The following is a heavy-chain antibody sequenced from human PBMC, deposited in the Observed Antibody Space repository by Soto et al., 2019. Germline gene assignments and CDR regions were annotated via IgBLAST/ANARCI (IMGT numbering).Heavy chain of an antibody. CDR1: GYTVTGYY. V-gene: IGHV1-2*02. Sequence: GASVKVSCKASGYTVTGYYMHWVRQAPGQGLEWMGWINPNSGGTNYAQKFQGRVTMTRDTSINTVYMGMSRLRSDDTAVYYCARVGYQDIVVRYGMDVWGQGTTVTVSS. J-gene: IGHJ6*02. CDR3: ARVGYQDIVVRYGMDV. D-gene: IGHD2-2*01. CDR2: INPNSGGT.